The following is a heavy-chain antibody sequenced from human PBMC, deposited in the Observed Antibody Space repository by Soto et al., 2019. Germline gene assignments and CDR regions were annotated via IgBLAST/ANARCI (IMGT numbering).Heavy chain of an antibody. J-gene: IGHJ4*02. V-gene: IGHV1-18*04. CDR3: ARTYHWNDSPELDF. D-gene: IGHD1-1*01. Sequence: ASVKVSCKTSGYTFTDYGVGWVRQAPGRGLEYMGWISAYNGNTNYAQKVQGRVTLTTDTSTSTAYMELRSLRSDDTAICSCARTYHWNDSPELDFWGQGTLVTVSS. CDR1: GYTFTDYG. CDR2: ISAYNGNT.